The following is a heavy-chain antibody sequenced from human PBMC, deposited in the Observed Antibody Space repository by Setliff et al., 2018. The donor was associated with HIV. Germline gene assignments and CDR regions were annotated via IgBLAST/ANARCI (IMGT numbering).Heavy chain of an antibody. D-gene: IGHD3-22*01. Sequence: ASVKVSCKASGYTFSSYDINWVRQATGQGLEWMGWMNPHSGNTGYAQKFQGRVTMTRDTSISTAYMELNNLKFEDTAVYYCARARRDSYDRGRRNHYYIDVWGKGTTVTVSS. J-gene: IGHJ6*03. CDR3: ARARRDSYDRGRRNHYYIDV. V-gene: IGHV1-8*02. CDR1: GYTFSSYD. CDR2: MNPHSGNT.